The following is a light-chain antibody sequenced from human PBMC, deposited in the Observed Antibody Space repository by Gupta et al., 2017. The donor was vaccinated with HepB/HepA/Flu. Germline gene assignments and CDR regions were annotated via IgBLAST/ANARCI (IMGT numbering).Light chain of an antibody. J-gene: IGKJ1*01. CDR3: QQSDSTPVT. CDR2: AAS. CDR1: QSISSY. Sequence: GDRVTITCRASQSISSYLNWYQQKPGKAPKLLIYAASRLQSGVPSRFSGSGSGTDFTLTISRLQPEDFATYYCQQSDSTPVTFGQGTKVEIK. V-gene: IGKV1-39*01.